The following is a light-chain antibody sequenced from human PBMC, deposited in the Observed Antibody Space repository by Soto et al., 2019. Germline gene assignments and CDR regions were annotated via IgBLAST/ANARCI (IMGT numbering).Light chain of an antibody. CDR2: GAS. V-gene: IGKV3-15*01. CDR3: QQYDNWPPET. J-gene: IGKJ1*01. Sequence: EIVMTQSPATLSVSPGDRATLSCRASQIVTSDLAWYQQKPGQAPRLLMYGASTRATGIPARFSCSEFGTEFTLTNISLQSEDVAVYYCQQYDNWPPETCGQGTKVDIK. CDR1: QIVTSD.